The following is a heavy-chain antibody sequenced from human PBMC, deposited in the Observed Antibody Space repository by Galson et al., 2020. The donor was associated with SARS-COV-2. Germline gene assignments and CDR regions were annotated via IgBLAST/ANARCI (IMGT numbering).Heavy chain of an antibody. J-gene: IGHJ2*01. D-gene: IGHD5-12*01. V-gene: IGHV4-39*07. CDR3: ARDREVATNWYFDL. Sequence: SETLSLTCTVSGGSISSSSYYWGWIRQPPGKGLEWIGSIYYSGSTYYNPSLKSRVTISVDTSKNQFSLKLSSVTAADTAVYYCARDREVATNWYFDLWGRGTLVTVSS. CDR2: IYYSGST. CDR1: GGSISSSSYY.